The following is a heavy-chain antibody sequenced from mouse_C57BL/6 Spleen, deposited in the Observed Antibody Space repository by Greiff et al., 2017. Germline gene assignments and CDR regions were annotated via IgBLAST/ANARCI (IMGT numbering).Heavy chain of an antibody. Sequence: VQLQQSGPELVKPGASVKISCKASGYAFSSSWMNWVKQRPGKGLEWIGRIYPGDGDTNYNGKFKGKATLTADKSSSTAYMQLSSLTSEDSAVYFCARGDDYDEKAWFAYWGQGTLVTVSA. D-gene: IGHD2-4*01. CDR3: ARGDDYDEKAWFAY. CDR1: GYAFSSSW. V-gene: IGHV1-82*01. J-gene: IGHJ3*01. CDR2: IYPGDGDT.